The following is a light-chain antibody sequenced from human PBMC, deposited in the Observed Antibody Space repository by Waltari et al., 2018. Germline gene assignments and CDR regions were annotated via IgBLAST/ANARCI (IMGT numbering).Light chain of an antibody. J-gene: IGLJ3*02. Sequence: QSALTQPRSVSGSPGQSVTISCTGTNSDVGNYNYVSWYQQHPGKAPKLMIYDVNKRPAGVPDRFSGSKSGNTASLTISGLQAEDEGYYYCSSHAGSYTWVFGGGTKVTVL. CDR2: DVN. CDR3: SSHAGSYTWV. CDR1: NSDVGNYNY. V-gene: IGLV2-11*01.